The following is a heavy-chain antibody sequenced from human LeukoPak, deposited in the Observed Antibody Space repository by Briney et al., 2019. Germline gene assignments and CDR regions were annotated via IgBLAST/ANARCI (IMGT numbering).Heavy chain of an antibody. V-gene: IGHV1-8*01. CDR3: ARGPPNWGYDY. Sequence: ASVKVSSKASGYTFTSYDFNWVRQATGQRPEWMGWMSPNSGDTGYAQKFQDRVTMTRNTSISTAYMELSSLRSDDTTVYYCARGPPNWGYDYWGPGTLVTVSS. CDR2: MSPNSGDT. CDR1: GYTFTSYD. J-gene: IGHJ4*02. D-gene: IGHD7-27*01.